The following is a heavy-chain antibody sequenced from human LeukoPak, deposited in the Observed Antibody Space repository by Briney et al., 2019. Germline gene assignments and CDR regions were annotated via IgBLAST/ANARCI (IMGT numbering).Heavy chain of an antibody. D-gene: IGHD6-19*01. CDR1: GFTFSSYI. V-gene: IGHV3-7*01. CDR2: IKQDGSEK. Sequence: PGGSLRLSCAASGFTFSSYIMTWVRQAPGKGLEWVANIKQDGSEKYYVDSVKGRFTISRDNAKNSLYLQMNSLRAEDTAVYYCAREGISSGWYDFDYWGQGTLVTVSS. CDR3: AREGISSGWYDFDY. J-gene: IGHJ4*02.